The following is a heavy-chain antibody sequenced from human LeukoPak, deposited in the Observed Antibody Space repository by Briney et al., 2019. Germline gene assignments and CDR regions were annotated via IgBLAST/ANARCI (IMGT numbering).Heavy chain of an antibody. CDR2: RIPILGTT. Sequence: APVKVSCKASGDSFSSYGISWVRQAPGQGLEWMGGRIPILGTTNLAQKFQGRLTITADESTSTAYMELNGLRVDDTAVYYCAREGPVGTDGFWGQGTLVTVSS. V-gene: IGHV1-69*13. D-gene: IGHD5-24*01. CDR3: AREGPVGTDGF. CDR1: GDSFSSYG. J-gene: IGHJ1*01.